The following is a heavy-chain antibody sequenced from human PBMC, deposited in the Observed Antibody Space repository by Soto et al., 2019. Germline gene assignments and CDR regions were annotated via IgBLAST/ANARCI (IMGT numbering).Heavy chain of an antibody. CDR1: GYSVASYV. D-gene: IGHD6-13*01. V-gene: IGHV1-46*01. Sequence: ASVKVSCKASGYSVASYVMHWVRQAPGQGLEWLGVINPSAGTTTYAQKFQGRVTMTWDTSTNTVYMDLSSLRSEDTAIYYCARGGSSPAFCYYCGMDVWGQGTTVTVSS. J-gene: IGHJ6*02. CDR2: INPSAGTT. CDR3: ARGGSSPAFCYYCGMDV.